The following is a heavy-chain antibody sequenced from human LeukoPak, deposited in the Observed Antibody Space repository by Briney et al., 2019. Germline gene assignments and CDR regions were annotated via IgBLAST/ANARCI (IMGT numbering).Heavy chain of an antibody. D-gene: IGHD4-17*01. Sequence: PGGSLRLSCAASGFTVSSNYMSWVRQAPGKGLEWVSVIYSGGSSYYADSVKGRFTTSRDNSKNTLYLQMNRLRAEDTAVYYCARVHATTVGFDYWGQGTLVTVSS. V-gene: IGHV3-53*01. CDR2: IYSGGSS. J-gene: IGHJ4*02. CDR1: GFTVSSNY. CDR3: ARVHATTVGFDY.